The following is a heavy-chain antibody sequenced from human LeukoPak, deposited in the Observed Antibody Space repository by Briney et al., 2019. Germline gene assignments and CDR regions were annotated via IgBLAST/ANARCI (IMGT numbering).Heavy chain of an antibody. CDR1: GGSISSYY. CDR3: ARTFYGYYYDSSGYYLLYFDY. CDR2: IYYSGST. J-gene: IGHJ4*02. V-gene: IGHV4-59*01. D-gene: IGHD3-22*01. Sequence: SETLSLTCTVSGGSISSYYWSWIRQPPGKGLEWIGYIYYSGSTNYNPSLKSRVTISVDTSKNQFSLKLSSVTAADTAVYYCARTFYGYYYDSSGYYLLYFDYWGQGTLVTVSS.